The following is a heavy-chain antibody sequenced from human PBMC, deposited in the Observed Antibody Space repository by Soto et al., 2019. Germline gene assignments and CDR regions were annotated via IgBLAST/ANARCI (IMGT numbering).Heavy chain of an antibody. CDR1: GFTFSSYA. D-gene: IGHD2-15*01. CDR3: AKRRGAGGHFDC. CDR2: VSIGCST. V-gene: IGHV3-23*01. Sequence: PGGSLRLSCAASGFTFSSYAMGWVRHGPGKGLEWVAVVSIGCSTHYADSVRGRFTISRDNSKNTLSLQMNSLTAEDTAVYFCAKRRGAGGHFDCLGQGAMVTVSS. J-gene: IGHJ4*02.